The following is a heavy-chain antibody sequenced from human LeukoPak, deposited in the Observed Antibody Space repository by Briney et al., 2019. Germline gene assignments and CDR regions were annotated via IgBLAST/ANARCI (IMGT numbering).Heavy chain of an antibody. Sequence: GSSVKVSCKASGGTFGSYAISWVRQAPGQGLEWMGRISAYNGNTNYAQKLQGRVTMTTDTSTSTAYMELRSLRSDDTAVYYCARVMDQRDAFDIWGQGTMVTVSS. CDR2: ISAYNGNT. CDR3: ARVMDQRDAFDI. V-gene: IGHV1-18*01. J-gene: IGHJ3*02. D-gene: IGHD2-8*01. CDR1: GGTFGSYA.